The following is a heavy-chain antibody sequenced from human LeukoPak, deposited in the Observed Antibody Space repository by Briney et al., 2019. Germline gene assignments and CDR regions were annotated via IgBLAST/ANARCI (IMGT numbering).Heavy chain of an antibody. V-gene: IGHV4-34*01. CDR3: ARVGELLAGHDAFDI. D-gene: IGHD1-26*01. CDR1: GGSFSGYY. J-gene: IGHJ3*02. CDR2: INHSGST. Sequence: SETLSLTCAVYGGSFSGYYWSWIRQPPGKGLEWIGEINHSGSTNYNPSLKGRVTISVDTSKNQFSLKLSSVTAADTAVYYCARVGELLAGHDAFDIWGQGTMVTVSS.